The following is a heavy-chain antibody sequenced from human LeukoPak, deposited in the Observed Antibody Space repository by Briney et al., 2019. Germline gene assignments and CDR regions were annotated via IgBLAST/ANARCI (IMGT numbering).Heavy chain of an antibody. CDR3: ARDHNWNEYFDY. D-gene: IGHD1-1*01. CDR1: GFTVSSNS. CDR2: IYSDNT. V-gene: IGHV3-53*01. J-gene: IGHJ4*02. Sequence: GGSLRLSCTVSGFTVSSNSMSWVRQAPGKGLEWVSFIYSDNTHYSDSVKGRFTISRDNAKNSLYLQMNSLRAEDTALYYCARDHNWNEYFDYWGQGTLVTVSS.